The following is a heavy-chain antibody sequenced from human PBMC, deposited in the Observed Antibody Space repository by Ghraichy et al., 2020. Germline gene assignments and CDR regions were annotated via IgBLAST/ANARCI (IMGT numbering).Heavy chain of an antibody. J-gene: IGHJ3*02. CDR2: IYYSGST. Sequence: SETLSLTCTVSGGSISSYYWSWIRQPPGKGLEWIGYIYYSGSTNYNPSLKSRVTISVDTSKNQFSLKLSSVTAADTALYYCARVDYYGPTRGAFDIWGQGTMVTVSS. CDR3: ARVDYYGPTRGAFDI. V-gene: IGHV4-59*01. D-gene: IGHD3-10*01. CDR1: GGSISSYY.